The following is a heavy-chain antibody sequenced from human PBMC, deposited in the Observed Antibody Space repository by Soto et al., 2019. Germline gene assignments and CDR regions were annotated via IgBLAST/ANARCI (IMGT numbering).Heavy chain of an antibody. V-gene: IGHV1-69*02. CDR3: ARALYYYDSSGFSRWGAFDI. D-gene: IGHD3-22*01. CDR2: IIPILGIA. J-gene: IGHJ3*02. Sequence: QVQLVQSGAEVKKPGSSVKVSCKASGGTFSSYTISCVRQAPGQGLEWMGRIIPILGIANYAQKFQGRVTITADKSTSTAYMELSSRISEDTAVYYCARALYYYDSSGFSRWGAFDIWGQGTMVTVSS. CDR1: GGTFSSYT.